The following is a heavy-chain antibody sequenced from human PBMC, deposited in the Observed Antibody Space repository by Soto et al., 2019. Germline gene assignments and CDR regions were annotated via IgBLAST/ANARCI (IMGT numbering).Heavy chain of an antibody. J-gene: IGHJ3*02. D-gene: IGHD6-13*01. CDR3: AMQGRIAEALYI. CDR2: INHSGST. CDR1: GGSFSGYY. V-gene: IGHV4-34*01. Sequence: ETLSLTCAVYGGSFSGYYWSWIRQPPGKGLEWIGEINHSGSTNYNPSLKSRVTISVDTSKNQFSLKLSSVTAADTAVYYCAMQGRIAEALYIWGQVTMVTV.